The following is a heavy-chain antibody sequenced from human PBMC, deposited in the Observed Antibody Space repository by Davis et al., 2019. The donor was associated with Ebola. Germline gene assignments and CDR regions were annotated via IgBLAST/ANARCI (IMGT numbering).Heavy chain of an antibody. Sequence: PGGSLRLSCQGSGYSFTTYWITWLRQMPGKGLEWVGRIDPSDSYINYNPSFEGHVSMSADKSISTVYLQWSSLKASDTAIYYCATGGGYCSSTSCYRIWGQGTLVTVSS. CDR1: GYSFTTYW. V-gene: IGHV5-10-1*01. D-gene: IGHD2-2*01. J-gene: IGHJ4*02. CDR3: ATGGGYCSSTSCYRI. CDR2: IDPSDSYI.